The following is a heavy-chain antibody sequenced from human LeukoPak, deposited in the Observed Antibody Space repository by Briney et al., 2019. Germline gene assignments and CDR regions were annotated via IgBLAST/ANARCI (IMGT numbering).Heavy chain of an antibody. CDR3: ASPMVRGVPNDAFDI. V-gene: IGHV4-59*01. CDR2: IYYSGST. J-gene: IGHJ3*02. D-gene: IGHD3-10*01. Sequence: SETLSLTCTVSGGSISSYYWSWIRQPPGKGLEWIGYIYYSGSTNYNPSLKSRVTISVDTSKNQFSLKLSSVTAADTAVYYCASPMVRGVPNDAFDIWGQGTMVTVSS. CDR1: GGSISSYY.